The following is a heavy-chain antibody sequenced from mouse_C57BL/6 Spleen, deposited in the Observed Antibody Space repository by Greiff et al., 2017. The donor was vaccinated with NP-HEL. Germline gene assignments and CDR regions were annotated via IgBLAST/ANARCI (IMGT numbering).Heavy chain of an antibody. CDR1: GYTFTSYW. CDR3: ARSELDYYGSRVPFAY. D-gene: IGHD1-1*01. CDR2: IDPSDSYT. Sequence: QVQLQQPGAELVMPGASVKLSCKASGYTFTSYWMHWVKQRPGQGLEWIGEIDPSDSYTNYNQKFKGKSTLTVDKSSSTAYMQLSSLTSEGSAVYYCARSELDYYGSRVPFAYWGQGTLVTVSA. J-gene: IGHJ3*01. V-gene: IGHV1-69*01.